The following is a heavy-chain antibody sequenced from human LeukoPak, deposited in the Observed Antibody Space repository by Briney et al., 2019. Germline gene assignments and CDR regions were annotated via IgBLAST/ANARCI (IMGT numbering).Heavy chain of an antibody. CDR3: AKDRPPLN. V-gene: IGHV3-30*18. CDR1: GFTFSSYG. J-gene: IGHJ4*02. CDR2: ISYDGSNK. Sequence: PGGSLRLSCAASGFTFSSYGMHWVRQAPGKGLEWVAVISYDGSNKYYADSVKGRFTISRDNSKNTLYLQMNSLRAEDTAVYYRAKDRPPLNWGQGTLVTVSS.